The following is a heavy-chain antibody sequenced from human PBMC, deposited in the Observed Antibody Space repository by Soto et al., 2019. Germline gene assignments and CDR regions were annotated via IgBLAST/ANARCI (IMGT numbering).Heavy chain of an antibody. Sequence: QVQLVQSGAEVKTPGSSVKVSCEASGGTFNSYSINWVRQAPGQGLEWMGRLIPMFGTTDYAQRFQGRVTFTADESTNTASMEVTNLTSEDTAVYHCARAAVLTFTRFYDVDVWGQGTTVTVSS. J-gene: IGHJ6*02. V-gene: IGHV1-69*18. D-gene: IGHD6-13*01. CDR2: LIPMFGTT. CDR1: GGTFNSYS. CDR3: ARAAVLTFTRFYDVDV.